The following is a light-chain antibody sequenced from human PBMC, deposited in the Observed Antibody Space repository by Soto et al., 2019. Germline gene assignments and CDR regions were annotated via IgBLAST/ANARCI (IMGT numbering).Light chain of an antibody. V-gene: IGKV3-15*01. CDR3: QYYNTWPWT. CDR1: HSVSSS. CDR2: GAS. J-gene: IGKJ1*01. Sequence: EVVMTQSPATLSVTPGERATLSCRASHSVSSSLAWYQQKPSQAPRLLISGASTRAAGIRGRFSGSGSGTEFTLTSSSLQSEDFAVNYCQYYNTWPWTFGQGTKVDMK.